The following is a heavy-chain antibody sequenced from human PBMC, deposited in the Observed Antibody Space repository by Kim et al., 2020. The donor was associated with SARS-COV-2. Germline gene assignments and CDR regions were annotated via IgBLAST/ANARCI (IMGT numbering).Heavy chain of an antibody. D-gene: IGHD3-22*01. J-gene: IGHJ4*02. CDR3: ARGGHDSSGYSPPEFDY. CDR1: GFTFSSYA. Sequence: GGSLRLSCAASGFTFSSYAMHWVRQAPGKGLEWVAVISYDGSNKYYADSVKGRFTISRDNSKNTLYLQMNSLRAEDTAVYYCARGGHDSSGYSPPEFDYWGQGTLVTVSS. V-gene: IGHV3-30-3*01. CDR2: ISYDGSNK.